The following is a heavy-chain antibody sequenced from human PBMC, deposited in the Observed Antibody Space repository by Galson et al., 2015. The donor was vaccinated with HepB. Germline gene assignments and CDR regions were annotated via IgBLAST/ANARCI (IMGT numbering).Heavy chain of an antibody. CDR3: ARGASNSFHS. CDR2: TKPDGSDK. CDR1: GFIFSDSW. J-gene: IGHJ3*02. D-gene: IGHD1-1*01. Sequence: SLRLSCAASGFIFSDSWMDWIRQAPGKGLEWVASTKPDGSDKYYVDSVKGRFTISRDNVKNSLFLQMNSLRVEDTAVYYCARGASNSFHSWGQGAMVTVSS. V-gene: IGHV3-7*01.